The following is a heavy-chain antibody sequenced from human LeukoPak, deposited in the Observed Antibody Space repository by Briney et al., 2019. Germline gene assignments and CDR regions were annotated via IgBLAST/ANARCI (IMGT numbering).Heavy chain of an antibody. CDR3: ARRSGLRSGGSRNWFDP. D-gene: IGHD2-15*01. CDR2: IYYSGST. J-gene: IGHJ5*02. Sequence: SETLSLTCTVSGGSISSYYWSWIRQPPGKGLEWIGYIYYSGSTKYNPSLKSRVTISVDTSKNQFSLKLSSVTAADTAVYYCARRSGLRSGGSRNWFDPWGQGTLVTVSS. V-gene: IGHV4-59*12. CDR1: GGSISSYY.